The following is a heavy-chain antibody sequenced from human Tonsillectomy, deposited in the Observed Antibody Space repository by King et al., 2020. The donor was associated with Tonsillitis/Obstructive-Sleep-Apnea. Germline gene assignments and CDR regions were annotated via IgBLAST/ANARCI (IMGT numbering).Heavy chain of an antibody. CDR1: GGTFSSFA. V-gene: IGHV1-69*01. Sequence: VQLVESGAEVKKPGSSVTVSCKASGGTFSSFAISWVRQAPGHGLEWMGGIIPIFGTVNYAQHFQGRVTITADESTSTAYMELSSLRSEDTAVYYCARATCGGDCYSTFTDAFDIWGQGTMVTVSS. D-gene: IGHD2-21*01. CDR2: IIPIFGTV. CDR3: ARATCGGDCYSTFTDAFDI. J-gene: IGHJ3*02.